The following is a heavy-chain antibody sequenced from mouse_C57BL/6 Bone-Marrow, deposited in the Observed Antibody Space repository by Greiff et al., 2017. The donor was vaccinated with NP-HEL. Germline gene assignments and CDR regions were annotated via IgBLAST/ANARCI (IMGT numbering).Heavy chain of an antibody. CDR2: IDPSDSYT. J-gene: IGHJ2*01. Sequence: VQLQQSGAELVMPGASVKLSCKASGYTFTSYWMHWVKQRPGQGLEWIGEIDPSDSYTNYNQKFKGKSTLTVDKSSSTAYMQLSSLTSEDSAVYYCARSGLVYYFDYWGQGTTLTGSS. V-gene: IGHV1-69*01. CDR1: GYTFTSYW. D-gene: IGHD3-3*01. CDR3: ARSGLVYYFDY.